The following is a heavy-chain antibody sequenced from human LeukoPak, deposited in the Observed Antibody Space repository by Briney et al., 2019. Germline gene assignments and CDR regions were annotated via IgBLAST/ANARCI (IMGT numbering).Heavy chain of an antibody. J-gene: IGHJ6*02. CDR3: ARNRITIFGVVIYYYYGKDV. CDR2: INHSGST. Sequence: PSETLSLTCAVYGGSFSGYYWSWIRQPPGKGLEWIGEINHSGSTNYNPSLKSRVTISVDTSKNQFSLKLSSVTAADTAVYYCARNRITIFGVVIYYYYGKDVWGQGTTVTVSS. V-gene: IGHV4-34*01. D-gene: IGHD3-3*01. CDR1: GGSFSGYY.